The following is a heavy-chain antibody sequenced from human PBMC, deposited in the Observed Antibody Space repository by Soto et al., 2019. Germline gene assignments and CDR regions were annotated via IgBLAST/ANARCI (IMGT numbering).Heavy chain of an antibody. CDR1: GGTFRNSA. J-gene: IGHJ6*01. Sequence: QVQLVQSGAEVKKPGSSVTVSCTASGGTFRNSAISWVRQAPGPGLAWMGGIMPIFPTPDYAQKFQGRFTLTAAQSTSTAYMELTSVRSEDRAVYCCARDKDRQQIGGNYYAGMDGWGQGPGVTVTS. CDR3: ARDKDRQQIGGNYYAGMDG. CDR2: IMPIFPTP. D-gene: IGHD1-26*01. V-gene: IGHV1-69*12.